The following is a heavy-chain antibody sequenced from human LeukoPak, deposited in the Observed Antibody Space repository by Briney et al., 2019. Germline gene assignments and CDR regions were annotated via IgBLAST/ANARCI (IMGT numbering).Heavy chain of an antibody. D-gene: IGHD5-18*01. V-gene: IGHV4-39*07. Sequence: SETLSLTCTVSGGSISSSSYYWGWIRQPPGKGLEWIGSIYYSGSTYYNPSLKSRVTISVDTSKNQFSLKLSSVTAADTAVYYCARYSYGYDRGQGTLVTVSS. CDR1: GGSISSSSYY. J-gene: IGHJ4*02. CDR2: IYYSGST. CDR3: ARYSYGYD.